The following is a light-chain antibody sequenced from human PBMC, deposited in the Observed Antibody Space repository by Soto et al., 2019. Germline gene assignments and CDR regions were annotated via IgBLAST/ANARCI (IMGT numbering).Light chain of an antibody. CDR1: SSNIGINT. J-gene: IGLJ1*01. Sequence: QSVLTQPPSASGTPGQRVSISCSGSSSNIGINTVNWYQQLPGTTPKVLIYTNNQRPSGVPDRFSGSKSGTSASLAISGLQSEDEADYYCAAWDDSLNGYVFGTGTKVTVL. CDR2: TNN. CDR3: AAWDDSLNGYV. V-gene: IGLV1-44*01.